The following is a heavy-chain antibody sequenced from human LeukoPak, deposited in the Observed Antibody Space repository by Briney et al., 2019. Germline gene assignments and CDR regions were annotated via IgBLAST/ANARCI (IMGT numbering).Heavy chain of an antibody. J-gene: IGHJ5*02. CDR2: INPNSGGT. CDR3: AKARGTYYYDSSGRNWFDP. CDR1: GYIFTGYY. Sequence: ASVKVSCKASGYIFTGYYLHWVRQAPGQGLEWMGWINPNSGGTNYAQKFQGRVTTTRDTSISTAYMELSRLRSDDTAVYYCAKARGTYYYDSSGRNWFDPWGQGTLVTVSS. V-gene: IGHV1-2*02. D-gene: IGHD3-22*01.